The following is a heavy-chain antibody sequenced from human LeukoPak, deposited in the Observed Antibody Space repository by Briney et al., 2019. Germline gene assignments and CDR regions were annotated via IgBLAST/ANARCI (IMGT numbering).Heavy chain of an antibody. V-gene: IGHV1-46*01. J-gene: IGHJ5*02. CDR1: GYTFTSYY. Sequence: ASVKVSCTASGYTFTSYYMRWVRQAPGQGLEWMGIINPSGGSTSYAQKFQGRVTMTRDTSASTAYMELSSLRSEDTAVYYCARGLGYGVFDPWGQGTLVAVSS. CDR3: ARGLGYGVFDP. CDR2: INPSGGST. D-gene: IGHD6-13*01.